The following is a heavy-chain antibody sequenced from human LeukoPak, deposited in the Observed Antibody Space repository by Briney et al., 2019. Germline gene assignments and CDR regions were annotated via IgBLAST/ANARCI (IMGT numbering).Heavy chain of an antibody. CDR3: ARDGGRRWLQPQGHFDY. CDR2: ISSSGSTI. CDR1: GFTFSSYE. D-gene: IGHD5-24*01. Sequence: PGGSLRLSCAASGFTFSSYEMSWVRQAPGKGLEWVSYISSSGSTIYYADSVKGRFTIPRDNAKNSLYLQMNSLRAEDTAVYYCARDGGRRWLQPQGHFDYWGQGTLVTVSS. J-gene: IGHJ4*02. V-gene: IGHV3-48*03.